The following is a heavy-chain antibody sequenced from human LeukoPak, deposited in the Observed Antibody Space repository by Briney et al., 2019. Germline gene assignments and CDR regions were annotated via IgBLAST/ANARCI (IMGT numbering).Heavy chain of an antibody. CDR3: AREGEYSSSLDY. CDR2: INPNSGGT. CDR1: GYTFTGYY. Sequence: ASVKVSCKSSGYTFTGYYMHWERQAPGQGLEWMGWINPNSGGTNYAQKFQGRVTMTRDTSISTAYMELSRLRSDDTAVYYCAREGEYSSSLDYWGQGTLVTVSS. V-gene: IGHV1-2*02. J-gene: IGHJ4*02. D-gene: IGHD6-13*01.